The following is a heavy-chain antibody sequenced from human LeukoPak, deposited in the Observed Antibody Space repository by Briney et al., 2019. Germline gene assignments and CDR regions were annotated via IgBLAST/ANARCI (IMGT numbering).Heavy chain of an antibody. Sequence: PGGSLRLSCTASGFTVSNNYMAWARQAPGKGLEWVSVIYGGGATYYADSVKGRFTISRDNSKNTLHLQMNSLRAEDTAVYYCARLFPPSLHYFDYWGQGSLVTVSS. V-gene: IGHV3-53*01. CDR1: GFTVSNNY. CDR2: IYGGGAT. J-gene: IGHJ4*02. CDR3: ARLFPPSLHYFDY. D-gene: IGHD3-10*02.